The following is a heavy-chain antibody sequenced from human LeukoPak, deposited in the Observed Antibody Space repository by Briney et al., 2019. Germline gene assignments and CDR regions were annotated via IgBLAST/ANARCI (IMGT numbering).Heavy chain of an antibody. J-gene: IGHJ4*02. CDR1: GFTLSSYA. V-gene: IGHV3-64*01. D-gene: IGHD4-17*01. CDR3: AVTTFGY. Sequence: GGSLRLSCAASGFTLSSYAMHWVRQAPGKGLEYVSAISSNGGSTYYANSVKGRFTISRDNSKNTLYLQMGSLRAEDMAVYYCAVTTFGYWGQGTLVTVSS. CDR2: ISSNGGST.